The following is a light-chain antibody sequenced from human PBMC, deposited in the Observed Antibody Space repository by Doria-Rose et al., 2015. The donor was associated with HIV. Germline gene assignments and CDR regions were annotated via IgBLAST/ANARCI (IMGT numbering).Light chain of an antibody. CDR2: AAS. V-gene: IGKV1-8*01. CDR1: QDISNY. J-gene: IGKJ1*01. Sequence: AIRMTQSPSSLSASTGDRVTITCRASQDISNYLAWYQQKPGKAPKLLIYAASTLQSGVPSRFSGSGSGTDFTLTISYLQSEDFATYYCHQYYSYPPTFGHGTKVEVK. CDR3: HQYYSYPPT.